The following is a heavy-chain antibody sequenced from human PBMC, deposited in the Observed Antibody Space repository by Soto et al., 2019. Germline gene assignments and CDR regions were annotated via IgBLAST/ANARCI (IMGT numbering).Heavy chain of an antibody. CDR3: ARHRCSTTTGGPAFDV. CDR2: IDPHDSYA. CDR1: GYSFTNYW. D-gene: IGHD2-2*01. V-gene: IGHV5-10-1*01. Sequence: PGESLKISCKVSGYSFTNYWISWVRQMPGKGLEWMGRIDPHDSYATYSPSFQGHVTLSSDKSITTAYLQWSSLKASGTAMYYCARHRCSTTTGGPAFDVWGQGTLVTVSS. J-gene: IGHJ3*01.